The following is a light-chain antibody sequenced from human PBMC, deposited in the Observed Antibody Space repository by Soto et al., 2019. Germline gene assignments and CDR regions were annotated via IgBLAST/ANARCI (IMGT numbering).Light chain of an antibody. J-gene: IGLJ1*01. V-gene: IGLV1-51*02. CDR3: GTWDSSLSTYV. CDR1: SSSIGNNY. Sequence: HPGSVGATRGQKVTMSCSGSSSSIGNNYVSWYQQLPGTAPKLLIYENEKRPSGIPDRFSGSKSGTSATLGITGLQTGDEADYYCGTWDSSLSTYVFATGTKVTVL. CDR2: ENE.